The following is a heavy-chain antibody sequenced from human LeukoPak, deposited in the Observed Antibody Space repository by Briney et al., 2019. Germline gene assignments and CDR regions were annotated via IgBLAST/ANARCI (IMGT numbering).Heavy chain of an antibody. V-gene: IGHV3-48*03. Sequence: PGGSLRLSCAASGFTFSSYEINWVRQAPGKGLEWVSYISSGGSTVYYADSVKGRFTISRDNAKNSLYLQMSSLRAEDTAVYYCARVPSGWAFDYWGQGTLVTVSS. J-gene: IGHJ4*02. CDR1: GFTFSSYE. CDR2: ISSGGSTV. D-gene: IGHD6-19*01. CDR3: ARVPSGWAFDY.